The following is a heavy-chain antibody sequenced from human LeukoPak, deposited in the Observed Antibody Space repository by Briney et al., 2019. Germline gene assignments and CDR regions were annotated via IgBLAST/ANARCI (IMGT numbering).Heavy chain of an antibody. CDR1: GGSISSGASD. D-gene: IGHD2-2*01. CDR3: ARESPSDQLLGRDAFDI. V-gene: IGHV4-31*03. CDR2: INHSGST. Sequence: SQTLSLTCTVSGGSISSGASDWGWIRQHPKRGLEWVGYINHSGSTYYNPSLGSRVTMSVDTSKNQFSLKLSSVTAADTAVYYCARESPSDQLLGRDAFDIWGQGTMVTVSS. J-gene: IGHJ3*02.